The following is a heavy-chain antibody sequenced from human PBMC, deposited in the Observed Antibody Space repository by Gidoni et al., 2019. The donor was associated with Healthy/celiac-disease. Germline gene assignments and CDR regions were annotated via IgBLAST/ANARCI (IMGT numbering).Heavy chain of an antibody. D-gene: IGHD2-21*02. Sequence: QVQLVQSGAEVKKPGSSVKVSCKASGGTFSSYAISWVRQAPGQGLEWMGGIIPIFGTANYEQKFQGRVTITADESTSTAYMELSSLRSEDTAVYYCASDYCGGDCYPPQSFDYWGQGTLVTVSS. CDR2: IIPIFGTA. CDR1: GGTFSSYA. J-gene: IGHJ4*02. V-gene: IGHV1-69*01. CDR3: ASDYCGGDCYPPQSFDY.